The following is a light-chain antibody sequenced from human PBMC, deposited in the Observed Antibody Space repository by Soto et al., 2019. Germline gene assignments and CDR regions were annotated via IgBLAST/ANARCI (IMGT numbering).Light chain of an antibody. V-gene: IGKV3-20*01. J-gene: IGKJ5*01. CDR2: GAS. CDR3: QHYGSSPPIT. CDR1: QSVSSNY. Sequence: EIVMTQSPATLSVSPGERATLSCRARQSVSSNYVAWFHQKPGQAPRLLIYGASSRATGVPDRFSASGSGTDFTLTISRLEPEDFAVYYCQHYGSSPPITFGQGTRLEIK.